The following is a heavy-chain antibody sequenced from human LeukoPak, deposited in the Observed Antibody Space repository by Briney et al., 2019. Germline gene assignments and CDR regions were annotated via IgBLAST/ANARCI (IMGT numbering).Heavy chain of an antibody. CDR2: ISSSGRTI. V-gene: IGHV3-11*01. CDR1: GFTFSDYY. Sequence: GGSLRLSCAASGFTFSDYYMSWIRQAPGKGLEWVSYISSSGRTIYYADSVKGRFTISRDNAKNSLYLQMNSLRAEDTAVYYCARDLLLWFGELLEDYWGQGTLVTVSS. CDR3: ARDLLLWFGELLEDY. J-gene: IGHJ4*02. D-gene: IGHD3-10*01.